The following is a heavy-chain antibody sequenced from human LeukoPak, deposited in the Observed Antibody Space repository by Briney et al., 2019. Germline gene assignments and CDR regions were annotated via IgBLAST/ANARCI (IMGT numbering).Heavy chain of an antibody. CDR2: ISSSGSTI. V-gene: IGHV3-11*04. CDR3: ESDPGQLYGDYGFDY. Sequence: PGESLRLSCVLCGLTFSDAWMSWVRQAPGKGLEWVSYISSSGSTIYYADSVKGRFTISRDNAKNSLYLQMNSLRAEDTAVYYCESDPGQLYGDYGFDYWGQGTLVTVSS. CDR1: GLTFSDAW. J-gene: IGHJ4*02. D-gene: IGHD4-17*01.